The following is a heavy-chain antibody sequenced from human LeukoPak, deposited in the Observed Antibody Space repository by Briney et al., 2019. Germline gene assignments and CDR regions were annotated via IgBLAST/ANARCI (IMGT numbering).Heavy chain of an antibody. Sequence: GGSLRLSCAASGFTFSSYSMNWARQAPGKGLEWVSSISSSSSYIYYADSVKGRFTISRDNAKNSLYLQMNSLRAEDTAVYYCARAYSGYSAPDYWGQGTLVTVSS. J-gene: IGHJ4*02. V-gene: IGHV3-21*01. CDR2: ISSSSSYI. CDR1: GFTFSSYS. D-gene: IGHD5-12*01. CDR3: ARAYSGYSAPDY.